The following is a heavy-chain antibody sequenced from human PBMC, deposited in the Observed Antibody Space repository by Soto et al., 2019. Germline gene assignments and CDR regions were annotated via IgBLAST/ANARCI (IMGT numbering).Heavy chain of an antibody. V-gene: IGHV3-7*03. CDR1: GFTFSSYW. D-gene: IGHD2-8*01. J-gene: IGHJ5*02. CDR3: ARGVLMVYAIGNWFDP. CDR2: IKQDGSEK. Sequence: GGSLRLSCAASGFTFSSYWMSWVRQAPGKGLEWVANIKQDGSEKYYVDSVKGRFTISRDNAKNSPYLQMNSLRAEDTAVYYCARGVLMVYAIGNWFDPWGQGTLVTVSS.